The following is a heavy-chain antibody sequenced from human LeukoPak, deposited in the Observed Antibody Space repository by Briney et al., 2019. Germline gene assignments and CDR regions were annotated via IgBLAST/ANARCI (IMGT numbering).Heavy chain of an antibody. V-gene: IGHV1-18*01. CDR2: ISAYSGNT. D-gene: IGHD2-2*01. Sequence: ASVTVSCKASGYTFTSYGISWVRQAPGQGLEWMGWISAYSGNTNYAQNLQGRVTMTTDTSTTTAYVELRSLRSDETAVYYCARARCSSISCTFDYWGQGTLVTVSS. CDR1: GYTFTSYG. J-gene: IGHJ4*02. CDR3: ARARCSSISCTFDY.